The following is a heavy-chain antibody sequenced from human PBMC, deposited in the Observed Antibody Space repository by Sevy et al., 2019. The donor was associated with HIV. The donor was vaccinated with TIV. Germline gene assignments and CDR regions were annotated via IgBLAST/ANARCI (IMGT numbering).Heavy chain of an antibody. CDR3: ATGPYSSSRPSYYYYYYMDV. CDR2: MNPNSGNT. J-gene: IGHJ6*03. D-gene: IGHD6-13*01. V-gene: IGHV1-8*01. CDR1: GYTFTSYD. Sequence: ASVKVSCKASGYTFTSYDINWVRQATGQGLEWMGWMNPNSGNTGDAQKFQGRVTMTRNTSISTAYMELSSLRSEYTAVYYCATGPYSSSRPSYYYYYYMDVWGKGTTVTVSS.